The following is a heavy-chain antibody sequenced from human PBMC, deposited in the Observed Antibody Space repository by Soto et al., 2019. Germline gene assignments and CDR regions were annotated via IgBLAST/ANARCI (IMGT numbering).Heavy chain of an antibody. CDR3: ATNYGSGSTHFDY. J-gene: IGHJ4*02. CDR1: GDTFNFYT. D-gene: IGHD3-10*01. V-gene: IGHV1-69*02. Sequence: QVQLVQSGAEVKKPGSPVRVSCTSSGDTFNFYTISWVRHVPGQGPEWMGKIIPMLGMSNYAQKLQGRVTIMADKSTSTVYMNLSGLTYEDTAVYYCATNYGSGSTHFDYWGQGTLVTVSS. CDR2: IIPMLGMS.